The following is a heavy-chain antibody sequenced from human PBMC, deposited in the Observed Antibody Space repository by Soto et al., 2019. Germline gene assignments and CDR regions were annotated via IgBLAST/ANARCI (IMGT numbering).Heavy chain of an antibody. CDR2: IYHRGSA. Sequence: QVQLPESGPGLVKPSGTLSLTCAVSGGSIRSGNWWSWVRQPPGKGLEWIGEIYHRGSANYNPSLKSRVAISVDKSNNHHPLKGSSVTAADTAVYYCARQCSSTHWYHHLVDYYCGMDDWGQGTTVTVAS. CDR3: ARQCSSTHWYHHLVDYYCGMDD. CDR1: GGSIRSGNW. J-gene: IGHJ6*02. D-gene: IGHD2-2*01. V-gene: IGHV4-4*02.